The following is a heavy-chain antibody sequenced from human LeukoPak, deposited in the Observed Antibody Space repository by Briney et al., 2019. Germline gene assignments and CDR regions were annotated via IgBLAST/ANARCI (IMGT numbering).Heavy chain of an antibody. CDR2: INRNGGVT. CDR1: GYTITGYY. CDR3: VRDGAVAGSHNWFDS. J-gene: IGHJ5*01. Sequence: ASVKVSCKASGYTITGYYMHWVRQAPGQGLEWMGWINRNGGVTNYAQKFRGRVTITRDTSITTDYLELRWLTSDDTAVYYCVRDGAVAGSHNWFDSWGQGTLVTVSS. V-gene: IGHV1-2*02. D-gene: IGHD6-19*01.